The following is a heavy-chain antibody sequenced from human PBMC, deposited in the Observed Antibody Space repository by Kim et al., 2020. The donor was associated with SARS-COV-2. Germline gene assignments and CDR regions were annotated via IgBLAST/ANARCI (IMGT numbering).Heavy chain of an antibody. J-gene: IGHJ6*02. CDR3: ARHSGNSYYFDMDV. D-gene: IGHD3-22*01. V-gene: IGHV4-59*08. Sequence: PSLKSRVPISVDTSKNQFSLKLSPVTAADTAVYYCARHSGNSYYFDMDVWGQGTTVTVSS.